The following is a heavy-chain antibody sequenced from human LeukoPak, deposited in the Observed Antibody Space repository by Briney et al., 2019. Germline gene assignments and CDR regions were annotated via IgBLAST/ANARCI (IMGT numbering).Heavy chain of an antibody. CDR3: ARYGDYFDY. D-gene: IGHD4-17*01. J-gene: IGHJ4*02. CDR1: GGSISSYY. V-gene: IGHV4-59*01. Sequence: PETLSLTCTVSGGSISSYYWSWIRQPPGKGLEWIGYIYYSGSTNYNPSLKSRVTISVDTSKNQFSLKLGSVTAADTAVYYCARYGDYFDYWGQGTLVTVSS. CDR2: IYYSGST.